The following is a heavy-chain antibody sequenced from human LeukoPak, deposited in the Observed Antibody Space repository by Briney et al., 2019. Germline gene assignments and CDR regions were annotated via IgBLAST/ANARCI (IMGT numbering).Heavy chain of an antibody. J-gene: IGHJ5*02. CDR3: ARDTGDGYDNWFDP. CDR2: INPNNGGT. D-gene: IGHD3-16*01. Sequence: ASVKVSCKASGYRFTDYSIYWVRQAPGQGLEWMGWINPNNGGTYFAQKFQGRVTMTRDMSITTAYMELRRLISDDTAMYYCARDTGDGYDNWFDPWGQGTLVTVSP. CDR1: GYRFTDYS. V-gene: IGHV1-2*02.